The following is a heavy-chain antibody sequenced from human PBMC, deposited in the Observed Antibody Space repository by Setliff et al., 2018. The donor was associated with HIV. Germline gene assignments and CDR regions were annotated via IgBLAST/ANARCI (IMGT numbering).Heavy chain of an antibody. Sequence: SETLSLTCTVSGGSISSYYWSWIRQPPGKGLEWIGYIYYSGSTNYNPSLKSRVTISVDTSKNQFPLKLSSVTAADTAVYYCARAAAAAGYYYYGMDVWGQGTTVTVSS. D-gene: IGHD6-25*01. V-gene: IGHV4-59*01. CDR1: GGSISSYY. CDR2: IYYSGST. CDR3: ARAAAAAGYYYYGMDV. J-gene: IGHJ6*02.